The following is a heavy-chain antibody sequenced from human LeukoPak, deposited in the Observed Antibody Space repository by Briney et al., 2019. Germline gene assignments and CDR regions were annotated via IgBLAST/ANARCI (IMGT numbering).Heavy chain of an antibody. J-gene: IGHJ6*03. CDR3: ASTIYYYYLDV. V-gene: IGHV4-4*07. Sequence: SASLSLTCIVSGDSISSYYWSWIRQPAGKGLECIGRIYTSGSTNYNPSLKSRVTMSVDTSKNHFSLKLSSVTAADTAVYYCASTIYYYYLDVWGKGTTVTVSS. CDR1: GDSISSYY. CDR2: IYTSGST. D-gene: IGHD3-3*01.